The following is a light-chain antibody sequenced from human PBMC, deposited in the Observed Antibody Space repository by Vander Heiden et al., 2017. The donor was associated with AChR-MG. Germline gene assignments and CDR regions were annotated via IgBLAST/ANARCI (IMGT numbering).Light chain of an antibody. CDR3: QQYGVLPPYT. Sequence: DIQMTQSPSSLSASVGDRVTITCQASQDISNHVNWYQQKPGRAPKLLIYHASTLETGVPSRFSGSGFGTNFTLTILSLQPEDYAAYYGQQYGVLPPYTFGRGTKLDIK. J-gene: IGKJ2*01. CDR2: HAS. CDR1: QDISNH. V-gene: IGKV1-33*01.